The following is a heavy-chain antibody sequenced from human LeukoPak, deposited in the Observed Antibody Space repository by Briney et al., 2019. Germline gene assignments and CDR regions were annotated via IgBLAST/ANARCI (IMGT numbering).Heavy chain of an antibody. J-gene: IGHJ6*02. Sequence: GGSLRLSCAASGFTVSSNYMSWVRQAPGKGLEWDSVIYSGGSTYYADSVKGRFTISRDNSKNTLYLQMNSLRAEDTAVYYCARSPSYNWNYYYYGMDVWGQGTTVTVSS. D-gene: IGHD1-20*01. CDR2: IYSGGST. CDR1: GFTVSSNY. CDR3: ARSPSYNWNYYYYGMDV. V-gene: IGHV3-66*02.